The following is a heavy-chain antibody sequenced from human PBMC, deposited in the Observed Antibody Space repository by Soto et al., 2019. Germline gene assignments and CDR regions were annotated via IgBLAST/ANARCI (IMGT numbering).Heavy chain of an antibody. V-gene: IGHV1-3*01. CDR3: ARNYDARHFYNCAMDV. J-gene: IGHJ6*02. CDR1: GYTFRSYA. Sequence: ASVKVSCKASGYTFRSYAIHWVRQAPGQSLEWMGWISAGNGNTKYSEKFQGRVTLTRDTAARIAYMELNSLRSEDTAVYFGARNYDARHFYNCAMDVWGQGTTVTVSS. CDR2: ISAGNGNT. D-gene: IGHD5-12*01.